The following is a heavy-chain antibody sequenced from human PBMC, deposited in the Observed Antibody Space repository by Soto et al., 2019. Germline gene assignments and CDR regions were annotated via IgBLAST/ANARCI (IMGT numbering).Heavy chain of an antibody. CDR1: GFTFSSYA. D-gene: IGHD1-26*01. V-gene: IGHV3-23*01. CDR3: ARRGSGSYYDY. Sequence: EVQLLESAGGLVQPGGSLRLSCAASGFTFSSYAMRWVRQAPGKGLEWVSAISGSGDSTYYADSVKGRFTTSRDNSKNTLYLQMNSLRAEDTAVYYCARRGSGSYYDYWGQGTLVTVSS. J-gene: IGHJ4*02. CDR2: ISGSGDST.